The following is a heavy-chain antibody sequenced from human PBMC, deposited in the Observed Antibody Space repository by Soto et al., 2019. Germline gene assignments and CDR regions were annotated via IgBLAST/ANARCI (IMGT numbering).Heavy chain of an antibody. V-gene: IGHV2-5*02. J-gene: IGHJ4*02. CDR1: GFSLSTSEVG. D-gene: IGHD6-13*01. Sequence: QITLKESGPTLVKPTQTLTLTCTFSGFSLSTSEVGVGWIRQPPGKALEWLAVIYWDDDKRYTPSLGSRITITKDTSKNQVVLTMTNMDPVDTATYFCAHTLASAGLRILDYWGQGILVNVSS. CDR3: AHTLASAGLRILDY. CDR2: IYWDDDK.